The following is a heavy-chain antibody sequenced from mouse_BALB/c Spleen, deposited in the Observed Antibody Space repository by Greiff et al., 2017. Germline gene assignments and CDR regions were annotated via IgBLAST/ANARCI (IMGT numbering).Heavy chain of an antibody. J-gene: IGHJ3*01. Sequence: QVQLQQPGAELVRPGASVKLSCQASGYTFPSYWISWVKQRPGQGLEWIGNIYPSDSYTNYNQKFKDKATLTVDKSSSTAYMQLSSPTSEDSAVYYSTRSVYNAMAYWGQGTLVTVAA. CDR2: IYPSDSYT. CDR3: TRSVYNAMAY. D-gene: IGHD2-1*01. CDR1: GYTFPSYW. V-gene: IGHV1-69*02.